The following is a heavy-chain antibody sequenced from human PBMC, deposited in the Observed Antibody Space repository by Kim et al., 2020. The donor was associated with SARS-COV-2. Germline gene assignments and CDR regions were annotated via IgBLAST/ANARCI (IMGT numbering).Heavy chain of an antibody. Sequence: YSPSFQGHVTIAADKSINTAYLQLSSLKASDTAIYYCARGSGLYGMDVWGQGTTVTVSS. CDR3: ARGSGLYGMDV. J-gene: IGHJ6*02. V-gene: IGHV5-10-1*01. D-gene: IGHD3-16*01.